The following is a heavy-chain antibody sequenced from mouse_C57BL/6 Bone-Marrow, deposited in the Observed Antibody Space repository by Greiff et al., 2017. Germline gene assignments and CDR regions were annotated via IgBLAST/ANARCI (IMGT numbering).Heavy chain of an antibody. Sequence: VKLVESGPGLVAPSQSLSITCTVSGFSLTSYGVDWVRQPPGKGLEWLGVIWGGGSTNYYSALMSSLSNSKDNSKSEVFLKMNSLQTDDTAMYYCAKKAYYGSSYCAMDYWGQGTSVTVSS. V-gene: IGHV2-9*01. CDR2: IWGGGST. D-gene: IGHD1-1*01. CDR3: AKKAYYGSSYCAMDY. J-gene: IGHJ4*01. CDR1: GFSLTSYG.